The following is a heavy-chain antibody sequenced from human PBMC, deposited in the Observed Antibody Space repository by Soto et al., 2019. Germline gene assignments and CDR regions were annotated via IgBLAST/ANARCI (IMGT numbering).Heavy chain of an antibody. Sequence: GGSLRLSCAASGFTFSSYAMHWVRQAPGKGLEWVTVISYDGSNKYYTDSVKGRFTISRDNSKNTLDLQMNSLRAEDTAVYYCAKDTYYYDRSGYYTYDYWGQGTQVTVSS. CDR1: GFTFSSYA. CDR3: AKDTYYYDRSGYYTYDY. D-gene: IGHD3-22*01. J-gene: IGHJ4*02. V-gene: IGHV3-30-3*01. CDR2: ISYDGSNK.